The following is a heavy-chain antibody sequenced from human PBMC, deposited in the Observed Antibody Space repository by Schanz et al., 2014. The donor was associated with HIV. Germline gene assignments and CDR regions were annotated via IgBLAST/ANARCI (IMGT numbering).Heavy chain of an antibody. CDR3: AKSNGGDTAVVQYYFDY. CDR2: IKEDGIEK. Sequence: EVQLVESGGGLVQPGGSLRLSCAASGFAFSNYAMSWVRQAPGKGLEWVANIKEDGIEKYYVDSVKGRFTISRDNAKNSLYLNMYSLRAEDTAVYFCAKSNGGDTAVVQYYFDYWGQGTLVSVSS. CDR1: GFAFSNYA. J-gene: IGHJ4*02. V-gene: IGHV3-7*01. D-gene: IGHD5-18*01.